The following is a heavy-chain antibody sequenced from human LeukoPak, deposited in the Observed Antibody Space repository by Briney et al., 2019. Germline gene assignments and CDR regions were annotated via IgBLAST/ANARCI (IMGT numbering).Heavy chain of an antibody. V-gene: IGHV5-51*01. Sequence: GESLKISCEGSGYSFSNYWIVWVRQMPGKGLEWRGIIYPGDSDTRYSPSFQGQVTISADKSISTAYLQWSSLTASDTAMYYCARRIVGATTHLFDYWGQGTLVTVSS. CDR3: ARRIVGATTHLFDY. J-gene: IGHJ4*02. CDR1: GYSFSNYW. CDR2: IYPGDSDT. D-gene: IGHD1-26*01.